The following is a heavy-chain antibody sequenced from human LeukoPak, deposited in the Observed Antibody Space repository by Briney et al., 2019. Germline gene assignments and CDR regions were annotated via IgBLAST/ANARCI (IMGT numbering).Heavy chain of an antibody. D-gene: IGHD3-16*02. CDR3: ARDYYIWGTYRATPKDY. CDR2: ISFDGTHD. Sequence: PGGSLRLSCAASGFTFSSYAIHWVRQAPGKGLEWVAVISFDGTHDFYADSVKGRFTISRDNSNNTLFLQVNSLRAEDTAVYYCARDYYIWGTYRATPKDYWGQGTLVTVSS. V-gene: IGHV3-30*04. CDR1: GFTFSSYA. J-gene: IGHJ4*02.